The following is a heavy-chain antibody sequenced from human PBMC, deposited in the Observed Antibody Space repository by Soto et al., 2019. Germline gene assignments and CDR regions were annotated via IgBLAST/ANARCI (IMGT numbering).Heavy chain of an antibody. CDR3: ARDSKYYYDSSGYYATSSGYFDY. Sequence: ASVKVSCRASGYTFTSYYMHWVRQAPGQGLEWMGKINTSGGSTSYAQKYQGRVTMTRDTSTSTVYMELSSLRSEDTAVYYCARDSKYYYDSSGYYATSSGYFDYWGQGTLVTVSS. CDR2: INTSGGST. CDR1: GYTFTSYY. V-gene: IGHV1-46*01. J-gene: IGHJ4*02. D-gene: IGHD3-22*01.